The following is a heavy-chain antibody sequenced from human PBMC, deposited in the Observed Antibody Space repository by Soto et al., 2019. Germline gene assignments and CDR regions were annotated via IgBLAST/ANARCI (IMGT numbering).Heavy chain of an antibody. J-gene: IGHJ6*02. CDR2: IWYDGSNK. D-gene: IGHD6-13*01. Sequence: QVQLVESGGGVVQPGRSLRLSCAASGFTFSSYGMHWVRQAPGKGLEWVAVIWYDGSNKYYADSVKGRVTISRDNSKNTLYLQMNGLRAENTAVYYFARGIAAAVPYGMDVWGQGTTVTVSS. CDR3: ARGIAAAVPYGMDV. V-gene: IGHV3-33*01. CDR1: GFTFSSYG.